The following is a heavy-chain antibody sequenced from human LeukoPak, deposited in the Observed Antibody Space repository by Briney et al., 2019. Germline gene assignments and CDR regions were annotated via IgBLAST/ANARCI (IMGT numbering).Heavy chain of an antibody. V-gene: IGHV4-4*07. J-gene: IGHJ6*03. CDR2: IYTSGST. CDR3: ARDSSSSPWYYYYMDV. CDR1: GGSISGYY. D-gene: IGHD6-6*01. Sequence: PSETLSLTCTVSGGSISGYYWSWIRQPAGKGLEWIGRIYTSGSTNYNPSLRSRVTMSVGTSKNQFSLKLSSATAADTAVYYCARDSSSSPWYYYYMDVWGKGTTVTVSS.